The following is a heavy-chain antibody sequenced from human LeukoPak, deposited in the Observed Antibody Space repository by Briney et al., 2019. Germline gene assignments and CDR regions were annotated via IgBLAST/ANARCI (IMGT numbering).Heavy chain of an antibody. J-gene: IGHJ5*02. CDR1: GYTFTSYY. V-gene: IGHV1-46*01. Sequence: GASVKVSCKASGYTFTSYYMHWVRQAPGQGLEWMGVIYPSGGGTTYAQRFQGRVTMTRDTSTSTVYMELSSLRSEDTAVYYCAADSGEFLEWLYHWGQGTLVTVSS. D-gene: IGHD3-3*01. CDR2: IYPSGGGT. CDR3: AADSGEFLEWLYH.